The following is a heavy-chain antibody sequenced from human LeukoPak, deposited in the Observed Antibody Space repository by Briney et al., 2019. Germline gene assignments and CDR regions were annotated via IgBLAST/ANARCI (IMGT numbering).Heavy chain of an antibody. V-gene: IGHV4-59*01. Sequence: SETLSLTCTVSGGSISSYYWSWIRQPPGKGLEWIGYIYYSGSTNYNPSLKSRVTISVDTSKNQFSLKLSSVTAADTAVYYCARAGVAGPEYFQHWGQGTLVTVSS. CDR1: GGSISSYY. CDR3: ARAGVAGPEYFQH. J-gene: IGHJ1*01. CDR2: IYYSGST. D-gene: IGHD6-19*01.